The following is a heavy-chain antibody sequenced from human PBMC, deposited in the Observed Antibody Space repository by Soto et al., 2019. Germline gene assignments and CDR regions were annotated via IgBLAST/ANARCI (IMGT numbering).Heavy chain of an antibody. CDR2: ISGSGNTI. D-gene: IGHD2-15*01. V-gene: IGHV3-11*01. CDR3: AVYSRGDSPH. Sequence: QVQLVESGGGLVKPGGSLRLSCAASGYTFSDYYMSWIRQAPGKGLEWVSYISGSGNTIYHADSVKGRFTISRDNAKNSLYLQMNSLRVEDTVVYYCAVYSRGDSPHWGQGTLVTVSS. J-gene: IGHJ4*02. CDR1: GYTFSDYY.